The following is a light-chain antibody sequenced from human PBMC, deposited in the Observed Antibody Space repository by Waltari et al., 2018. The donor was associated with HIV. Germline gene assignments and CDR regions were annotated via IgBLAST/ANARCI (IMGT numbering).Light chain of an antibody. V-gene: IGKV3-20*01. CDR3: QQYGSAPPKLT. J-gene: IGKJ4*01. Sequence: EIVLTQSPGTLSLSPGELAPLYCRVSQSVSSSDLACYQHKPGPAPRLLIYGASSRATGIPDRFSGSGSGTDFTLTISRLDPEDFAVYYCQQYGSAPPKLTFGGGTKVEIK. CDR2: GAS. CDR1: QSVSSSD.